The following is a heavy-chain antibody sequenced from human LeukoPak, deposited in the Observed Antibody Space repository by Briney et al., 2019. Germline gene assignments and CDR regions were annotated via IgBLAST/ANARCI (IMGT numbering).Heavy chain of an antibody. D-gene: IGHD1-1*01. CDR2: IDWDDDK. CDR3: ARVSHIEMGTFIDY. J-gene: IGHJ4*02. Sequence: SGPTLVNPTETLTLTCTFSGFSLSTSGMCVTWVRQPPGKALEWLGRIDWDDDKWYSTSLKTRLTISQDTSKNQVVLTMTNMDPVDTATYYCARVSHIEMGTFIDYWGQGTLVTVSS. V-gene: IGHV2-70*11. CDR1: GFSLSTSGMC.